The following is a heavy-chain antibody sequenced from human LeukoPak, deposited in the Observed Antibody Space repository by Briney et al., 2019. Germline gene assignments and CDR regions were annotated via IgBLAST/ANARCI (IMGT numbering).Heavy chain of an antibody. J-gene: IGHJ6*03. CDR3: ARRVAAAGSSGLRYIDV. D-gene: IGHD6-13*01. CDR1: GFTFSDYY. V-gene: IGHV3-11*04. CDR2: ISSSGSII. Sequence: PGGSLRLSCAASGFTFSDYYMSWIRQAPGKGLEWVSYISSSGSIIYYADSVKGRFTISRDNAKNSPYLQMNSLRAEDTAVYYCARRVAAAGSSGLRYIDVWGKGTTVTVSS.